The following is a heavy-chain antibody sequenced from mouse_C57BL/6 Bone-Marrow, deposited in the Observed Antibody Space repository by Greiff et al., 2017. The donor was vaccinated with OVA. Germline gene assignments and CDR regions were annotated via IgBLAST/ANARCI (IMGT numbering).Heavy chain of an antibody. Sequence: QVQLQQPGAELVMPGASVKLSCKASGYTFTSYWMHWVKQRPGQGLEWIGEIDPSDSYTNYNQKFKGKSTLTVDKSSSTAYMQLSSLTSEDSAVYYCARGRLTGVDDYWGQGTSVTVSS. CDR3: ARGRLTGVDDY. CDR2: IDPSDSYT. D-gene: IGHD4-1*01. V-gene: IGHV1-69*01. CDR1: GYTFTSYW. J-gene: IGHJ4*01.